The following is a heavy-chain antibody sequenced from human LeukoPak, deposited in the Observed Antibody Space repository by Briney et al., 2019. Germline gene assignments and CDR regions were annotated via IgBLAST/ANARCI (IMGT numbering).Heavy chain of an antibody. CDR1: EFTFNNYG. D-gene: IGHD1-26*01. CDR2: ISGRGVST. V-gene: IGHV3-23*01. CDR3: AGESGSYTRLILRGAFDI. J-gene: IGHJ3*02. Sequence: GGSLRLSCAASEFTFNNYGMNWVRQAPGKGLEWVSGISGRGVSTYYADSVKGRFTISRDNSKNTVFLQMNSLRAEDTAVYYGAGESGSYTRLILRGAFDIWGQGTMVTVSS.